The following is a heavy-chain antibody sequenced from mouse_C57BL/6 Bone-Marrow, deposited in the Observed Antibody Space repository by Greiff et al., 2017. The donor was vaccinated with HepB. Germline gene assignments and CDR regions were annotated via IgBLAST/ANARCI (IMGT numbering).Heavy chain of an antibody. J-gene: IGHJ4*01. CDR3: ARWGTTVVATDAMDY. Sequence: VQLKQPGAELVKPGASVKLSCKASGYTFTSYWKHWVKQRPGRGLEWIGRIDPNSGGTKYNEKFKSKATLTVDKPSSTAYMQLSSLTSEDSAVYYCARWGTTVVATDAMDYWGQGTSVTVSS. CDR1: GYTFTSYW. CDR2: IDPNSGGT. D-gene: IGHD1-1*01. V-gene: IGHV1-72*01.